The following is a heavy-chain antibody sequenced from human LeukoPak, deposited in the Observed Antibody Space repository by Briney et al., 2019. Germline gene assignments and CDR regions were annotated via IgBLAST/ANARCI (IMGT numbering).Heavy chain of an antibody. CDR3: AKDLGGIAASIFDY. J-gene: IGHJ4*02. CDR2: ISSSGSTI. Sequence: GGSLRLSCAASGFTFSSYEMNWVRQAPGKGLEWVSYISSSGSTIYYADSVKGRFTISRDNAKNSLYLQMNSLRTDDTALYYCAKDLGGIAASIFDYWGQGTLVTVSS. V-gene: IGHV3-48*03. D-gene: IGHD6-13*01. CDR1: GFTFSSYE.